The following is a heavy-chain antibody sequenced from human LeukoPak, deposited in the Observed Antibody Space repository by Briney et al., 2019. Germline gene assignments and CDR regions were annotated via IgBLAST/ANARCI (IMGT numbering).Heavy chain of an antibody. CDR1: GFTFSSYG. CDR2: TSYDGTKN. D-gene: IGHD5-18*01. J-gene: IGHJ4*02. V-gene: IGHV3-30*03. Sequence: GGSLRLSCAASGFTFSSYGMHWVRQAPGKGLDWVAFTSYDGTKNYYADSVKGRFTISRDNSKNTLFLQMNSLRPEDTAVYYCARLGEDSYGYQTDFDYWGQGTLVTVSS. CDR3: ARLGEDSYGYQTDFDY.